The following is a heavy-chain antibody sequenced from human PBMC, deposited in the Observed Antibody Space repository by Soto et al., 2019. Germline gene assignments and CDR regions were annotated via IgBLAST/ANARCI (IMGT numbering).Heavy chain of an antibody. CDR1: GFSLSTSGVG. J-gene: IGHJ5*02. Sequence: QITLKESGPPLVKPTQTLTLTCTFSGFSLSTSGVGVGWIRQPPGKALEWLALIYWDDDKRYSPSLKTRLTITKATPKNQVVPTITNMDPVDTATYYCPHSSFALALEGNWFGPWGQGTLVTVSS. CDR3: PHSSFALALEGNWFGP. V-gene: IGHV2-5*02. CDR2: IYWDDDK.